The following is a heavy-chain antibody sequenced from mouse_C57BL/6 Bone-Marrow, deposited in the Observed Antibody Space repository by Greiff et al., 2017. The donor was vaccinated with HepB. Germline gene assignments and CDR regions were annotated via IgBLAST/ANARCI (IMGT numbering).Heavy chain of an antibody. CDR2: ISDGGSYT. CDR1: GFTFSSYA. J-gene: IGHJ3*01. D-gene: IGHD1-1*01. CDR3: ARDQGYYYGRGAWFAY. Sequence: EVKLVESGGGLVKPGGSLKLSCAASGFTFSSYAMSWVRQTPEKRLEWVATISDGGSYTYYPDNVKGRFTISRDNAKNNLYLQMSDLKSEDTAMYYCARDQGYYYGRGAWFAYWGQGTLVTVSA. V-gene: IGHV5-4*01.